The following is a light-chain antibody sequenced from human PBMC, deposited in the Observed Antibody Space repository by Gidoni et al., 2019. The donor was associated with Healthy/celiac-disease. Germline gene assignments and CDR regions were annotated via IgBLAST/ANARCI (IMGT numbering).Light chain of an antibody. CDR2: GAS. V-gene: IGKV3-20*01. Sequence: EIVLTQSPGTLSLSPGERATLSCRASQSVSSSYLAWYQQKPGQAPRLLIYGASSRATGIPDRFSGSGSGTDFTLTISRLEPEDFAVYYCQQYGSSPWYSFGQGIQLEIK. J-gene: IGKJ2*03. CDR3: QQYGSSPWYS. CDR1: QSVSSSY.